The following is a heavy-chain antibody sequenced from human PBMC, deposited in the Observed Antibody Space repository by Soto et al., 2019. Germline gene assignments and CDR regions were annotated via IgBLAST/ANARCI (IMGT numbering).Heavy chain of an antibody. V-gene: IGHV3-23*01. CDR3: AKARSPIFGVVMDFDY. D-gene: IGHD3-3*01. CDR2: ISGSGGST. CDR1: GFTFSSYA. J-gene: IGHJ4*02. Sequence: PGGSLRLSCAASGFTFSSYAMSWVRQAPGKGLEWVSAISGSGGSTYYADSVKGRFTISRDNSKNTLYLQMNSLRAEDTAVYYCAKARSPIFGVVMDFDYWGQGTLVTVSS.